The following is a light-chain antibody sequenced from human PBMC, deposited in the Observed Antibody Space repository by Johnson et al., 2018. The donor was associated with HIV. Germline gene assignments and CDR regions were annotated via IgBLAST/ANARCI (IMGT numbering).Light chain of an antibody. CDR1: SSNIGNNY. V-gene: IGLV1-51*01. CDR3: GTWDSSLSGYG. Sequence: QSVLTQPPSVSAAPGQKVTISCSGSSSNIGNNYVSWYQQLPGTAPKLLIYDNNKRPSGIPDRFSGSKSGTSATLGITGLQTGAEADYYCGTWDSSLSGYGVGTGTKVTVL. CDR2: DNN. J-gene: IGLJ1*01.